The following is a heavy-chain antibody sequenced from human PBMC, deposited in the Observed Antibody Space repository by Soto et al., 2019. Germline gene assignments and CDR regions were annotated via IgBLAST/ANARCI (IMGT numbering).Heavy chain of an antibody. D-gene: IGHD3-22*01. J-gene: IGHJ6*02. V-gene: IGHV1-2*02. CDR3: ARDWYYFDSSGYSKPVYYYYYGLDV. Sequence: AALKVSCKASGYTFTDYYMHWVRQAPGQGLEWMGWINPNTGGTKYAQKFQGRVTMTRDTSISTAYMELSSLRSDDTAVYYCARDWYYFDSSGYSKPVYYYYYGLDVWGQGTTVTVSS. CDR1: GYTFTDYY. CDR2: INPNTGGT.